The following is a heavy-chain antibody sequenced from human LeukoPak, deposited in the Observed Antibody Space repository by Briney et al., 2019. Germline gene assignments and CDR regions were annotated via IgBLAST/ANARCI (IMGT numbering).Heavy chain of an antibody. Sequence: SQTLSLTCTVSSGSINSDGYYWSWIRQPAGKGLEWICRVYSTGSANYSPSLESRVIISIDTSKNQFFLRLSSVTAADTAVYYCARVYRRDGYNYDGFDIWGQGTMVTVS. CDR3: ARVYRRDGYNYDGFDI. J-gene: IGHJ3*02. V-gene: IGHV4-61*02. D-gene: IGHD5-24*01. CDR1: SGSINSDGYY. CDR2: VYSTGSA.